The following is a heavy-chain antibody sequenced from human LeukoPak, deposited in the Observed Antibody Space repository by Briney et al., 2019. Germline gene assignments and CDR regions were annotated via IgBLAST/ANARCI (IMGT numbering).Heavy chain of an antibody. V-gene: IGHV3-30-3*01. Sequence: GGSLRLSCAASGFTFSSYAMHWVRQAPGKGLEWVAVISYDGSNKYYADSVKGRFTISRDNSKNTLYLQMNSLRAEDTAVYYCARRTTLGFDYWGQGTLVTVSS. CDR2: ISYDGSNK. CDR1: GFTFSSYA. J-gene: IGHJ4*02. CDR3: ARRTTLGFDY. D-gene: IGHD4-17*01.